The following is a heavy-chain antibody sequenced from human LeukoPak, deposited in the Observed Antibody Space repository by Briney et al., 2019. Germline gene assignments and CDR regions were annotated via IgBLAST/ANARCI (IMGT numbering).Heavy chain of an antibody. CDR1: GFTFSSYG. V-gene: IGHV3-30*18. CDR2: ISYDGSNK. Sequence: GGSLRLSCGASGFTFSSYGMHWVRQAPGKGLEWVAVISYDGSNKYYADSVKGRFTISRDNSKNTLYLQMNSLRAEDTAVYYCAKDPYFDYWGQGTLVTVSS. CDR3: AKDPYFDY. J-gene: IGHJ4*02.